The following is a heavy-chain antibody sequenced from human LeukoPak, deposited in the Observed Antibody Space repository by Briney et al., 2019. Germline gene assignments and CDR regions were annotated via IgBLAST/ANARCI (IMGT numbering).Heavy chain of an antibody. CDR1: GFTFDDYA. D-gene: IGHD3-10*01. J-gene: IGHJ4*02. V-gene: IGHV3-9*01. Sequence: PGGSLRLSCAASGFTFDDYAMHWVRQAPGKGLEGVSGISWNSGSIGYADSVKGRFTSSRDNAKNSLYLQMNSLRAEDTALYYCAKEGAVISFDYWGQGTLVTVSS. CDR2: ISWNSGSI. CDR3: AKEGAVISFDY.